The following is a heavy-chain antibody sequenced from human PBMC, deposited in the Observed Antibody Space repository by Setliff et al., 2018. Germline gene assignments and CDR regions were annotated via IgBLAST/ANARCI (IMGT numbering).Heavy chain of an antibody. D-gene: IGHD1-20*01. CDR1: GFTFSSYG. CDR2: IWYDGTNK. J-gene: IGHJ6*03. Sequence: GGSLRLSCAASGFTFSSYGMRWVRQAPGKGLEWVAVIWYDGTNKFYADSVKGRFTISRDISKDTLYLQMNSLRAEDTAVYYCARVGLSGTSGYYYYMDVWGKGTTVTVSS. CDR3: ARVGLSGTSGYYYYMDV. V-gene: IGHV3-33*01.